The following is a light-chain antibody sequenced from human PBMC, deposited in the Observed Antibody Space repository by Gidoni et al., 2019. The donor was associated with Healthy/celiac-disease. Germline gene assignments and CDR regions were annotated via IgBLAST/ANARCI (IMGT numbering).Light chain of an antibody. CDR1: QSVSSSY. CDR3: QQYGSSRT. CDR2: GAS. Sequence: VLTQSPGTLSLSPGERATLSCRASQSVSSSYLAWYQQKPGQAPRLLIYGASSRATGIPDRFSGSGSGTDFTLTISRLEPEDFAVYYCQQYGSSRTFXGXTKVEIK. J-gene: IGKJ4*01. V-gene: IGKV3-20*01.